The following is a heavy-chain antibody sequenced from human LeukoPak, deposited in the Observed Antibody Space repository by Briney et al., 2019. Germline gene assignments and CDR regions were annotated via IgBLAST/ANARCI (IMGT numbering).Heavy chain of an antibody. CDR3: ARLLYDFWSGYYYLDAFDI. J-gene: IGHJ3*02. CDR2: IYYSGST. D-gene: IGHD3-3*01. Sequence: PSETLSLTCTVSGGSISSSSYYWGWIRQPPGKGLEWVGSIYYSGSTYYNPSLKSRVTISVDTSRNQFSLKLSSVTAAHTAVYFCARLLYDFWSGYYYLDAFDIWGQGTMVTVSS. CDR1: GGSISSSSYY. V-gene: IGHV4-39*01.